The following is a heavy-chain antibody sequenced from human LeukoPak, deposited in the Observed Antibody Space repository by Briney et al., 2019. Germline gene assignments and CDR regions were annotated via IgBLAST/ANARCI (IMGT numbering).Heavy chain of an antibody. D-gene: IGHD2-15*01. V-gene: IGHV3-21*01. Sequence: GGSLRLSCAASGFTFNRYTMTWVRQAPGKGLGWVTSITSISSYIYYADSVKGRFTISRDNAKNSLYLQMNSLRADDTAVYYCAKEHSPYCSGEACYDYFDYWGQGTLVTVSS. CDR2: ITSISSYI. J-gene: IGHJ4*02. CDR3: AKEHSPYCSGEACYDYFDY. CDR1: GFTFNRYT.